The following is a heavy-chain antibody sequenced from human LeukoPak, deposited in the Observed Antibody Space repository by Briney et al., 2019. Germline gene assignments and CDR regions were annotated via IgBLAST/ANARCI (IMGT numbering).Heavy chain of an antibody. J-gene: IGHJ4*02. CDR1: GGSISSYY. D-gene: IGHD1-26*01. V-gene: IGHV4-59*01. Sequence: NSSETLSLTCTVSGGSISSYYWSWIRQPPGKGLEWIGYIYYSGTTDYNPSLKSRVPISVDTSNNQFSLRVSSVTAADTAVYYCARSSGAYRSFDYWGQGTL. CDR2: IYYSGTT. CDR3: ARSSGAYRSFDY.